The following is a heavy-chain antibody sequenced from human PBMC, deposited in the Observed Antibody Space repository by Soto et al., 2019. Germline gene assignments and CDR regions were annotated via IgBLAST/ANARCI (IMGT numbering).Heavy chain of an antibody. V-gene: IGHV4-34*01. Sequence: SETLSLTCAVYGGSFSGYYWSWIRQPPGKGLEWIGEINHSGSTNYNPSLKSRVTISVDTSKNQFSLKLSSVTAADTAVYYCAKYSSSWPYYYYYGMDVWGQGTTVTV. CDR3: AKYSSSWPYYYYYGMDV. J-gene: IGHJ6*02. CDR2: INHSGST. D-gene: IGHD6-13*01. CDR1: GGSFSGYY.